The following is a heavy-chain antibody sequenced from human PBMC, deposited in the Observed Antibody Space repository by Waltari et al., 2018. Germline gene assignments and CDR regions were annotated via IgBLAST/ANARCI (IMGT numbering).Heavy chain of an antibody. Sequence: QVQLVQSGAEVKKPGASVHVSCKASGPNFLRTSIHWVRQAPGQGLEWMGWIHPIFGTANYAQKFQGRVTITADESTSTAYMELSSLRSEDTAVYYCARVDSSGYYKLDYWGQGTLVTVSS. J-gene: IGHJ4*02. CDR3: ARVDSSGYYKLDY. D-gene: IGHD3-22*01. CDR2: IHPIFGTA. CDR1: GPNFLRTS. V-gene: IGHV1-69*01.